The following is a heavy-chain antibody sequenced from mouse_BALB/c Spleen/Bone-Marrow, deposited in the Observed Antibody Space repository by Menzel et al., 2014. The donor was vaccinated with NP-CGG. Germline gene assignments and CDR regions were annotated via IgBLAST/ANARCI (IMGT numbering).Heavy chain of an antibody. D-gene: IGHD3-3*01. CDR1: GYTFTSYW. V-gene: IGHV1S41*01. Sequence: DLVKPGASVKLSCKASGYTFTSYWINWIKQRPGQGLEWIGRIAPGSGSTYYNEMFKGKATLIVDTSSSTAYIQLSSLSSEGSAVYFCARGGLHYFDYWGQGTTLTVSS. J-gene: IGHJ2*01. CDR2: IAPGSGST. CDR3: ARGGLHYFDY.